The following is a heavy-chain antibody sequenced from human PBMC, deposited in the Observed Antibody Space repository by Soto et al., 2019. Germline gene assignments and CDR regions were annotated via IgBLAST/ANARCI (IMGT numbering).Heavy chain of an antibody. CDR1: GFTFSTYA. Sequence: QVQLVESGGDVVQPGRSLRLSCTASGFTFSTYAMHWVRQAPGKGLEWVTVISYDGTNEYYADSAKDRFTVSRDNSKNTLYLQMNSLRLEDTAVYYCARDRRYYGSATCPDYWGQGTLVTVSS. J-gene: IGHJ4*02. V-gene: IGHV3-30-3*01. D-gene: IGHD3-10*01. CDR3: ARDRRYYGSATCPDY. CDR2: ISYDGTNE.